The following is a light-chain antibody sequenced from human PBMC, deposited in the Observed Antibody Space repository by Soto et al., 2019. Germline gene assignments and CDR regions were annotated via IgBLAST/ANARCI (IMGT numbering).Light chain of an antibody. V-gene: IGKV2-30*01. CDR2: MVS. J-gene: IGKJ1*01. CDR3: MQGTHWPPT. Sequence: DVVLTQSPPSLPVTLGQPASISCRSSQSFVYRDGNTHLNWFQQRPGQSPRRLIYMVSTRDSGVPDRFSGSGSGTDFTLKISGVEAEDVGVYYCMQGTHWPPTFGQGTKVEIK. CDR1: QSFVYRDGNTH.